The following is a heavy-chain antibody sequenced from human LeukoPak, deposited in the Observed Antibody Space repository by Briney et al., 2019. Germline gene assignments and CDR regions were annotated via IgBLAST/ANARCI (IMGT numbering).Heavy chain of an antibody. V-gene: IGHV4-59*01. CDR2: IYYSGTT. D-gene: IGHD1-7*01. CDR3: ARDSRAFNWNYES. CDR1: GGSISDYY. Sequence: SETLSLTCTVSGGSISDYYWTWIRQPPGKGLEWIGYIYYSGTTNYNPSLKSRVTISVDTSKNQFSLKLSSVTAADTAVYYCARDSRAFNWNYESWGQGTLVTVSS. J-gene: IGHJ4*02.